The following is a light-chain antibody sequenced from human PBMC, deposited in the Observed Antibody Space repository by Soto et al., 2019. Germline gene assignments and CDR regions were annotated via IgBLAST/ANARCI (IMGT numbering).Light chain of an antibody. CDR3: QQYGRSAGLFT. CDR2: DAS. J-gene: IGKJ3*01. V-gene: IGKV3-20*01. CDR1: QSVSNTY. Sequence: EIVLTQSPDTLSLSPGERATLSCRASQSVSNTYLAWYQQKPGQAPRLLIYDASSRATGILDRFSGSGSGTDFTLTISRLEPEDFAVYYCQQYGRSAGLFTFGPGTKVDIK.